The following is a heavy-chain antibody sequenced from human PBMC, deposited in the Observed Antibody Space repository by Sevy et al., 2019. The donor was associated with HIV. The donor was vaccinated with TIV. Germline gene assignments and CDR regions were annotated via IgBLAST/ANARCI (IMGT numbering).Heavy chain of an antibody. D-gene: IGHD5-18*01. V-gene: IGHV3-15*01. CDR2: IKSKTDGGTT. J-gene: IGHJ4*02. CDR3: TTGTWIQLWLPDY. CDR1: KFTFTNAW. Sequence: GGSLRLSCAASKFTFTNAWMTWVRQAPGKGLEWVGHIKSKTDGGTTDYAAPVKGRFTISRDDSKTTLYLQMNSLKTEDTAMYYCTTGTWIQLWLPDYWGQGTLVTVSS.